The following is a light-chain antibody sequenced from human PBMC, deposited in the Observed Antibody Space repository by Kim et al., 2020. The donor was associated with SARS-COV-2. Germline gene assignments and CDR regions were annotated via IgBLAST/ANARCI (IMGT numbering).Light chain of an antibody. CDR3: QAWDSSTVV. J-gene: IGLJ2*01. V-gene: IGLV3-1*01. Sequence: VSPGQTARTTCSGDKLGDKYACWYQQKPGQSPVLVIYQDSKRPSGIPERFSGSNSGNTATLTISGTQAMDEADYYCQAWDSSTVVFGGGTQLTVL. CDR1: KLGDKY. CDR2: QDS.